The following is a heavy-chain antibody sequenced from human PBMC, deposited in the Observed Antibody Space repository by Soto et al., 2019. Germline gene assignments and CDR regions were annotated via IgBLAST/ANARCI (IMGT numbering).Heavy chain of an antibody. V-gene: IGHV3-30*18. CDR1: GFTLSNIG. CDR3: AKESGGERYAAYFDL. Sequence: QVQLVDSGGGVVQPGTSLRLACAASGFTLSNIGMQWVRQAPGKGLAWVAVISAGGNTKYYADSVKGRFTISRDNSKHTLFLQMNSLRTEDTAVYYCAKESGGERYAAYFDLWGQGTLVTVSA. D-gene: IGHD2-21*01. CDR2: ISAGGNTK. J-gene: IGHJ4*02.